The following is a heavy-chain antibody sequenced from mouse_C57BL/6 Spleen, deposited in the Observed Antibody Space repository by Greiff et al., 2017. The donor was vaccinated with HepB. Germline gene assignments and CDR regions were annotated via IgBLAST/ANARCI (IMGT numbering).Heavy chain of an antibody. CDR3: ARDPHYYGSSPFDY. CDR2: ISDGGSYT. Sequence: EVKLVESGGGLVKPGGSLKLSCAASGFTFSSYAMSWVRQTPEKRLEWVATISDGGSYTYYPDNVKGRFTISRDNAKNNLYLQMSHLNSEDTAMYYGARDPHYYGSSPFDYWGQGTTLTVSS. V-gene: IGHV5-4*01. D-gene: IGHD1-1*01. CDR1: GFTFSSYA. J-gene: IGHJ2*01.